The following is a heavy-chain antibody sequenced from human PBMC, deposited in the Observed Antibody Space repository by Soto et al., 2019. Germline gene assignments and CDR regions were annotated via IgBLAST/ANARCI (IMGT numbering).Heavy chain of an antibody. J-gene: IGHJ4*02. D-gene: IGHD6-19*01. V-gene: IGHV4-39*01. CDR2: IYYSGST. CDR3: ARRVSVPGRGWGDFDY. CDR1: GDSISSGSYY. Sequence: QLQLQESGPGLVKPSETLSLTCTVSGDSISSGSYYWDWIRQPPGKGLECIGSIYYSGSTNYNPPLRSRVTISVDTSKNQFSLKLSSVTAADTAVYSCARRVSVPGRGWGDFDYWGQGTLVTVSS.